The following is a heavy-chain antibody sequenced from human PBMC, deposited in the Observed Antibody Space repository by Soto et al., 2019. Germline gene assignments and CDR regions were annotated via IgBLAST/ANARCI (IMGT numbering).Heavy chain of an antibody. CDR2: INSDGSST. D-gene: IGHD3-10*01. CDR1: GFTFSRDR. Sequence: GGSLRLSCAASGFTFSRDRMHWVRQDPGKGLVWVSRINSDGSSTSYADSVKGRFTISRDNAKNTLYLQMNSLRAEDTAVYYCAREYYYGWGSYMDGWGQRTTVTVSS. CDR3: AREYYYGWGSYMDG. V-gene: IGHV3-74*01. J-gene: IGHJ6*01.